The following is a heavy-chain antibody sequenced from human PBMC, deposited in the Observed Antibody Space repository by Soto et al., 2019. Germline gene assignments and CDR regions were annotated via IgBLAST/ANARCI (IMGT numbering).Heavy chain of an antibody. CDR3: ARGVPAATAYYYYGMDV. Sequence: QVQLQQWGAGLLKPSETLSLTCAVYGGSFSGYYWSWIRQPPGKGLEWIGEINHSGSTNYNPSLKGRVTISVDTSKNQFSLKLSSVTAADTAVYYCARGVPAATAYYYYGMDVWGQGTTVTVSS. V-gene: IGHV4-34*01. J-gene: IGHJ6*02. CDR2: INHSGST. D-gene: IGHD2-2*01. CDR1: GGSFSGYY.